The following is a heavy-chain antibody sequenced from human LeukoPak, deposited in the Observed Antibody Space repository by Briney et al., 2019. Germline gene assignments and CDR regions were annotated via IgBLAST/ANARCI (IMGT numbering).Heavy chain of an antibody. CDR1: GFSFSSYA. CDR2: ISGSGGST. J-gene: IGHJ4*02. CDR3: AKYYYDSGGYSFDY. Sequence: GGSLRLSCAASGFSFSSYAMTWVRQAPGKGLEWVSSISGSGGSTYYADSVKGRFTISRDNSKNTVDLQLNSLRAEDTAVYYCAKYYYDSGGYSFDYWGQGTLVTVSS. V-gene: IGHV3-23*01. D-gene: IGHD3-22*01.